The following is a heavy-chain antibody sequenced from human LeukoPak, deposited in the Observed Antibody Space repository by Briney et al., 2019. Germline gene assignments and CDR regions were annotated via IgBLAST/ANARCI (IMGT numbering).Heavy chain of an antibody. Sequence: SESLSLTCVVYGGSFSGYYWSWIRQPPGKGLEWIGEINHSGSTNYNPSLKSRVTISVDTSKNQFSLKLISVTAADTAVYYCARSLEDAFDIWGQGTMVTV. D-gene: IGHD5-24*01. CDR1: GGSFSGYY. J-gene: IGHJ3*02. CDR2: INHSGST. CDR3: ARSLEDAFDI. V-gene: IGHV4-34*01.